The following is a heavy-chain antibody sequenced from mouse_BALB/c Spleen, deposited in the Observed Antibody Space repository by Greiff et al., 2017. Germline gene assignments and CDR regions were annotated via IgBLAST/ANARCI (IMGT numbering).Heavy chain of an antibody. CDR2: INPGTGGT. CDR1: GYAFTNYL. CDR3: ARGVITTDYYAMDY. V-gene: IGHV1-54*01. J-gene: IGHJ4*01. Sequence: QVQLKESGAELVRPGTSVKVSCKASGYAFTNYLIEWVKERSGQGLEWIGVINPGTGGTNYNEKFKGRATLTADKSSSTAYMQLSSLTSDDSAVYFCARGVITTDYYAMDYWGQGTSVTVSS. D-gene: IGHD2-4*01.